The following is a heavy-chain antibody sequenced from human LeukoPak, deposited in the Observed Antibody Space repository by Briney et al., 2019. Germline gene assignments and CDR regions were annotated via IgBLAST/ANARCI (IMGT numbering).Heavy chain of an antibody. CDR3: ARTYCSGGSCYSYFGD. CDR1: GFIFSSYT. CDR2: ISDDTTYE. Sequence: GGSLRLSCAASGFIFSSYTMNWVRQAPRKGLEWVSSISDDTTYEYYADSVKGRFTISRDNAKKSLYLQMSSLRAEDTAVYYCARTYCSGGSCYSYFGDWGQGTLVTVSS. V-gene: IGHV3-21*01. J-gene: IGHJ4*02. D-gene: IGHD2-15*01.